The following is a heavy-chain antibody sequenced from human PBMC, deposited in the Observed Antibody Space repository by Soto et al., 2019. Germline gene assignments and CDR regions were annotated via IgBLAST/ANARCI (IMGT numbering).Heavy chain of an antibody. D-gene: IGHD3-10*01. CDR3: ASGYYYGSGLATAFDY. J-gene: IGHJ4*02. Sequence: SVKVSCKTSGFIFTSSAVQWVRQARGQRLEWMGRIVVGSGNTGYAQKFHKRVTITRDMPTSTVYMELSSLTSEDTAVYYCASGYYYGSGLATAFDYWGQGTLVTVSS. CDR2: IVVGSGNT. CDR1: GFIFTSSA. V-gene: IGHV1-58*01.